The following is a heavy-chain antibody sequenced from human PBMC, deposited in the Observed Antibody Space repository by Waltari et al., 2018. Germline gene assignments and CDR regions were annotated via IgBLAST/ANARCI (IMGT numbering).Heavy chain of an antibody. CDR3: ARQPPTTVPTPRSPFDT. D-gene: IGHD4-17*01. CDR2: IHISGGT. J-gene: IGHJ3*02. CDR1: GGSITTRSYH. V-gene: IGHV4-39*07. Sequence: QPQLQESGPGLEKPSETLSLTCTVSGGSITTRSYHWAWIRQTPGKGLEWIGSIHISGGTYYNPSLRSRVTMSVDTSNNQFSLKLTSVTAADTAVYYCARQPPTTVPTPRSPFDTWGQGTMVSVSS.